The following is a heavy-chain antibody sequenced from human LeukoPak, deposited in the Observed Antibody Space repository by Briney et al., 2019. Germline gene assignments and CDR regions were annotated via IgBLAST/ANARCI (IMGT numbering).Heavy chain of an antibody. CDR3: ARDRSSPGTHPIVVVPAAPNWFDP. CDR1: GYTFTSYG. D-gene: IGHD2-2*01. V-gene: IGHV1-18*01. J-gene: IGHJ5*02. Sequence: GASVKVSCKASGYTFTSYGISWVRQAPGQGLEWMGWISAYNGNTNYAQKLQGRVTMTTDTSTSTAYMELRSLRSDDTAVYYCARDRSSPGTHPIVVVPAAPNWFDPWGQGTLVTVSS. CDR2: ISAYNGNT.